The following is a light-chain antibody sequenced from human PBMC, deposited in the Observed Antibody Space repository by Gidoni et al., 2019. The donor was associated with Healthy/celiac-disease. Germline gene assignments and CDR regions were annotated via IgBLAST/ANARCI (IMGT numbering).Light chain of an antibody. CDR1: QSVRSN. Sequence: ERVMTQSPATLSVSPGERATLSCRASQSVRSNVAWYQQKPGQAPRLLIYGASTRATGIPARFSGSGSGTEFTLTISSLQSEDFAVYYCQQYNNWLWTFGQGTKVEIK. V-gene: IGKV3-15*01. CDR2: GAS. J-gene: IGKJ1*01. CDR3: QQYNNWLWT.